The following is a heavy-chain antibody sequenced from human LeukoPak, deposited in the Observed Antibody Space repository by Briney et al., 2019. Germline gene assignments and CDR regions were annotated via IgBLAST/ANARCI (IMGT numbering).Heavy chain of an antibody. CDR2: IIPIFGTA. V-gene: IGHV1-69*01. J-gene: IGHJ5*02. CDR3: AREVRFLEWPVNWFDP. Sequence: GASVKVSSTASGGTFTIYAISWVRQAPGQGIEWMGGIIPIFGTANYAQKFQGRVTITADESTSTAYMELSSLRSEDTAVYYCAREVRFLEWPVNWFDPWGQGTLVTVSA. D-gene: IGHD3-3*01. CDR1: GGTFTIYA.